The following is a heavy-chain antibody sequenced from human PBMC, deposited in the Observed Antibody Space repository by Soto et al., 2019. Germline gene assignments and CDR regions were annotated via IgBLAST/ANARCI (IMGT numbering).Heavy chain of an antibody. J-gene: IGHJ4*02. CDR2: INGDGSGT. CDR1: GFTFSGSW. CDR3: ARGIFGSGTANDY. Sequence: EVQLVESGGGLVQPGGSLRLSCAASGFTFSGSWMHWVRQAPGKGLVWVSRINGDGSGTSYADFVKGRFTISRDDAKNTLFLQMHGLRAEDTAVYSCARGIFGSGTANDYWGQGTLVTVSS. V-gene: IGHV3-74*01. D-gene: IGHD3-10*01.